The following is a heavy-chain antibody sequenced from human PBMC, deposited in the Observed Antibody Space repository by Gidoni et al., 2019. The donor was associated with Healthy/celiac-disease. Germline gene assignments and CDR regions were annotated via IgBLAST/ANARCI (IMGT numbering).Heavy chain of an antibody. CDR3: ARDHYDYVWGTPYAFDI. V-gene: IGHV3-33*01. CDR1: GFTCRSEG. J-gene: IGHJ3*02. D-gene: IGHD3-16*01. CDR2: IWYDGSNK. Sequence: QVQLVESGRGVVQPGRSLRISCAAAGFTCRSEGMHGVRQAPGKGLEWVAVIWYDGSNKYYADSVKGRFTISRDNSKNTLYLQMNSLRAEDTAVYYCARDHYDYVWGTPYAFDIWGQGTMVTVSS.